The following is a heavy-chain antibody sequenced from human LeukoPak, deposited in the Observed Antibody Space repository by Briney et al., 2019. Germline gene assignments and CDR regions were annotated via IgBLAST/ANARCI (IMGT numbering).Heavy chain of an antibody. D-gene: IGHD2-15*01. Sequence: PGGSLRLSCAASGFTLSSYAMSWVRQAPGKGLEWVSAISDTGNTYYADSVKGRFTISRGSSKNTLFLQMNRLRPEDAAVYYCAKAPVTTCRGAFCYPFDYWGLGTLVTVSS. V-gene: IGHV3-23*01. CDR2: ISDTGNT. CDR3: AKAPVTTCRGAFCYPFDY. J-gene: IGHJ4*02. CDR1: GFTLSSYA.